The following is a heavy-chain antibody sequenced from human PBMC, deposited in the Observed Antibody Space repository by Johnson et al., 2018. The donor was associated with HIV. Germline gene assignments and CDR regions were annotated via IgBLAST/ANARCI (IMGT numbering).Heavy chain of an antibody. CDR1: GFTFSTYD. CDR2: INWNGGGA. J-gene: IGHJ3*02. D-gene: IGHD5-18*01. V-gene: IGHV3-NL1*01. CDR3: ARDPRGPTWIQLDDAFDI. Sequence: QVQLVESVGGLVQPGGSLRVSCAISGFTFSTYDMHWVRQAPGRGLELVSGINWNGGGAGYADSVKGRFTISRDDSKNTLYLQMNSLRAEDTAVYYCARDPRGPTWIQLDDAFDIWGQGTMVTVSS.